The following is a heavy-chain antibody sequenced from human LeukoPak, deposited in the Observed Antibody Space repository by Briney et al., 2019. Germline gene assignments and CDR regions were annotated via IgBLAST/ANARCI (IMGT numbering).Heavy chain of an antibody. V-gene: IGHV3-30-3*01. J-gene: IGHJ4*02. CDR3: ARDYGDYGASLDY. CDR1: GFTFSSYV. D-gene: IGHD4-17*01. Sequence: PGGSLRLSCAASGFTFSSYVMHWVRQAPGKGLEWVAVISYDGSNKFYADPVKGRFTISRDNSKNTLYLQMNILRPEDTAVYYCARDYGDYGASLDYWGQGTLVTVSS. CDR2: ISYDGSNK.